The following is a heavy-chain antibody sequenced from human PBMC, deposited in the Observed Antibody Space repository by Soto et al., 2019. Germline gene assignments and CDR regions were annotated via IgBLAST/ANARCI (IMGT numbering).Heavy chain of an antibody. CDR2: IIPILGIA. D-gene: IGHD6-13*01. J-gene: IGHJ4*02. Sequence: SVKVSCKASGGTFSSYTISWVRQAPGQGLEWMGRIIPILGIANYAQKFQGRVTITADKSTSTAYMELSSLRSEDTAVYYCATYSSSWRETFDYWGQGTLVTVS. CDR3: ATYSSSWRETFDY. CDR1: GGTFSSYT. V-gene: IGHV1-69*02.